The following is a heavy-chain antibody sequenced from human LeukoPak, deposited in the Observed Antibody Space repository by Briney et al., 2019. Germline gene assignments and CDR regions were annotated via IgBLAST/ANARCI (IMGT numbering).Heavy chain of an antibody. CDR1: SFTFSSYG. CDR3: AKDLDPLDYFDS. J-gene: IGHJ4*02. V-gene: IGHV3-23*01. Sequence: GGSLRLSCAASSFTFSSYGMIWVRQAPGRGLEWVSAISRSGGNTYYADSVKGRFTISRDNAKNTLYLQMNSLRAEDTAVYYCAKDLDPLDYFDSWGQGTLVTVSS. D-gene: IGHD3-9*01. CDR2: ISRSGGNT.